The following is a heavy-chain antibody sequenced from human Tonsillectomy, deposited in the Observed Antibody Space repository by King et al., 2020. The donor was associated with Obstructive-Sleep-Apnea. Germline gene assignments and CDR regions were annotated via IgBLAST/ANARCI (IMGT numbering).Heavy chain of an antibody. CDR3: ARIVRPDA. D-gene: IGHD2-21*01. CDR2: INHSGST. CDR1: GGSFSGYY. J-gene: IGHJ6*02. Sequence: VQLQQGGAGLLKPSETLSLTCAVYGGSFSGYYWSWIRQPLGKGLEWIGEINHSGSTNYNPSLKGRVSISVDTSKNQFSLNLSSVTAADTAVYYCARIVRPDAWGQGTTVTVSS. V-gene: IGHV4-34*01.